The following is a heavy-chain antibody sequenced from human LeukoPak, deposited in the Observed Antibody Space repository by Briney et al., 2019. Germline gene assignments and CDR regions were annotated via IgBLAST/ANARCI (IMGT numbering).Heavy chain of an antibody. CDR1: GYIFTNYW. J-gene: IGHJ3*02. V-gene: IGHV5-51*01. Sequence: GESLKISCKGSGYIFTNYWIAWVRQMPGKGLEWMGIIYPGDSDTRYSPSFQGQVTISADKSISTAYLQWSSLKASDTAMYYCARRGYCSGGSCFSNAFDIWGQGTMVTVSS. D-gene: IGHD2-15*01. CDR3: ARRGYCSGGSCFSNAFDI. CDR2: IYPGDSDT.